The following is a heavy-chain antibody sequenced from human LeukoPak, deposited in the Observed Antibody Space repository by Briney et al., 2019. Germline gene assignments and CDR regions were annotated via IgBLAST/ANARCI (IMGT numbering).Heavy chain of an antibody. V-gene: IGHV3-48*03. CDR1: GFTFSSYE. Sequence: PGGSLRLSCAASGFTFSSYEMNWVRQAPGKGLEWVSYISSSGSTIYYADSVKGRFTISRDNAKNSLYLQMNSLRAEDTAVYYCARASGDIAAAGTKHYYYYGIDVWGQGTTVTVSS. CDR3: ARASGDIAAAGTKHYYYYGIDV. J-gene: IGHJ6*02. D-gene: IGHD6-13*01. CDR2: ISSSGSTI.